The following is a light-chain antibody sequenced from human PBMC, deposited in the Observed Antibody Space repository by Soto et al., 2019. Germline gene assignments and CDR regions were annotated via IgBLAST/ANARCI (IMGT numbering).Light chain of an antibody. V-gene: IGKV3-11*01. J-gene: IGKJ4*01. Sequence: EVVLTQSPATLSLSPGESATLSCRASQSVSVNFAWYQQKPGQAPRPLIYSASDRAPGIPARFSGRGSGTYFTLTISSLEPDDYAVYYCQERNRWPRGTFGGGNKVEIK. CDR2: SAS. CDR1: QSVSVN. CDR3: QERNRWPRGT.